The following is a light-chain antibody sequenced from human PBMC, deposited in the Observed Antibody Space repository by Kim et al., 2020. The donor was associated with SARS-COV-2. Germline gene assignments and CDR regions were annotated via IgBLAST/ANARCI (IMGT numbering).Light chain of an antibody. J-gene: IGLJ3*02. CDR2: GKN. Sequence: ALGQTVRITCQGDSLRSYYASWYQQKPGQAPVLVIYGKNNRPSGIPDRFSGSSSGNTASLTITGAQAEDEADYYCNSRDSSVHWVFGGGTQLTVL. CDR1: SLRSYY. CDR3: NSRDSSVHWV. V-gene: IGLV3-19*01.